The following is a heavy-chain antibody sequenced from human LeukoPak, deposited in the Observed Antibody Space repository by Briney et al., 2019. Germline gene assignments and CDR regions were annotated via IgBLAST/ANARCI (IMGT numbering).Heavy chain of an antibody. Sequence: GASVKVSCKVSGYTLTELSMHWVRQAPGKGLDWMGGFDPEDGETIYAQKFQGRVTMTEDTSTDTAYMELSSLRSEDTAVYYCARDPSSGYQLLPFDYWGQGTLVTVSS. CDR1: GYTLTELS. D-gene: IGHD2-2*01. CDR3: ARDPSSGYQLLPFDY. CDR2: FDPEDGET. J-gene: IGHJ4*02. V-gene: IGHV1-24*01.